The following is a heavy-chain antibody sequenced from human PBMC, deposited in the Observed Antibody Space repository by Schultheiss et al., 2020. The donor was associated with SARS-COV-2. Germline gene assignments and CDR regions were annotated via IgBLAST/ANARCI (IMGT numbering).Heavy chain of an antibody. CDR1: GDSITNTHW. V-gene: IGHV4-4*02. Sequence: SETLSLTCAVSGDSITNTHWWTWIRQPPGKGLEWIGEIHHTGSTNYNPSLSGRVTMSVDTSKNQFSLKLSSVTAADTAVYYCAILSSGYYQYYFDYWGQGTLVTVSS. CDR2: IHHTGST. D-gene: IGHD3-22*01. J-gene: IGHJ4*02. CDR3: AILSSGYYQYYFDY.